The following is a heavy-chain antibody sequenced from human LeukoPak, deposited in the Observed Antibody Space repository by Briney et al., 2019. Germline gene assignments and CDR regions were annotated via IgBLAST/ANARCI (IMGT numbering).Heavy chain of an antibody. CDR3: ARLGSSGWTENYFDY. J-gene: IGHJ4*02. CDR1: GGSISSSSYY. D-gene: IGHD6-19*01. CDR2: IYYSGST. V-gene: IGHV4-39*01. Sequence: SETLSLTCTVSGGSISSSSYYWGWIRQPPGKGLEWIGSIYYSGSTYYNPSLKSRVTISVDTSKNQFSLKLSSVTAADTAVYYCARLGSSGWTENYFDYWGQGTLVTVSS.